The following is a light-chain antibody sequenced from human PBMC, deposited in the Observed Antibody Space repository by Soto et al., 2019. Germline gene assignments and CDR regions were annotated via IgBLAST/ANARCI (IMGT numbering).Light chain of an antibody. Sequence: EVVTTQSPATLSVSPGERATLSCRASQGLGTNLAWYQQKPGQAPRLLIYGASSRATGIPDRFSGSGSGTDFTLTISRLEPEDFGVYYCQQYEGSLTFGGGTTGDIK. CDR2: GAS. J-gene: IGKJ4*01. CDR3: QQYEGSLT. CDR1: QGLGTN. V-gene: IGKV3-20*01.